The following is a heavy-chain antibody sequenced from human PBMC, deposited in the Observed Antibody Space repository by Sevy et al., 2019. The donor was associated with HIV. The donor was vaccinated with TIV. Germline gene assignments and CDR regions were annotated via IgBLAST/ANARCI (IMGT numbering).Heavy chain of an antibody. V-gene: IGHV4-59*01. J-gene: IGHJ5*02. Sequence: SETLSLTCTVSGGSISVYYWSWIRQPPGKELEYIGYVYHTGSTNYNPSLKSRVTISVDTSNTQFSLKLTYLPAADTAVYYCAGAPPVRRGDDSLNWFDPWGQGTLVTVSS. CDR1: GGSISVYY. CDR2: VYHTGST. D-gene: IGHD5-12*01. CDR3: AGAPPVRRGDDSLNWFDP.